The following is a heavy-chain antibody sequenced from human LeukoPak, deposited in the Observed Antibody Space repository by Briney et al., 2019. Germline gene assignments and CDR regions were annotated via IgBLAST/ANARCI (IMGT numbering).Heavy chain of an antibody. CDR2: IKSKTDGGTT. V-gene: IGHV3-15*01. CDR3: TTDFLAPPYDILTGYPYYFDY. J-gene: IGHJ4*02. CDR1: GFTFSNAW. Sequence: GGSLRLSCAASGFTFSNAWMSWVRQAPGKGLEWVGRIKSKTDGGTTDYAAPVKGRFTISRDDSKNTLYLQMNSLKTEDTAVYYCTTDFLAPPYDILTGYPYYFDYWGQGTLVTVSS. D-gene: IGHD3-9*01.